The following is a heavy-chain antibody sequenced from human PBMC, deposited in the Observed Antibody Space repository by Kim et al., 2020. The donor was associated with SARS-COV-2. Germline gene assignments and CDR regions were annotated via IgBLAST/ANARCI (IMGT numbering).Heavy chain of an antibody. CDR2: VNAGNDNT. V-gene: IGHV1-3*01. CDR3: ARSVTTDYYFDS. J-gene: IGHJ4*02. D-gene: IGHD4-17*01. Sequence: IHGGRQARGQGLEWVRWVNAGNDNTKYSRNRQGKVTITREAAATTAYMDLFSLRSEGTAVYYCARSVTTDYYFDSWGQRTLVTVSS.